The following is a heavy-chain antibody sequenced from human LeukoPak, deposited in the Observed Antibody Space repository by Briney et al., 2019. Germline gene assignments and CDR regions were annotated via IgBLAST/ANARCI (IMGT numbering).Heavy chain of an antibody. CDR2: ISSNGGGT. CDR3: ARVSRQWLVADPYNI. CDR1: GFTFSRSA. J-gene: IGHJ3*02. D-gene: IGHD6-19*01. Sequence: GRSLRLSCAASGFTFSRSAMHWVRQAPGKGLEYVSGISSNGGGTYYANSVKGRFTISRDNSKNTLYLQMGSLKSEDMAVYYCARVSRQWLVADPYNIWGQGTMVTVSS. V-gene: IGHV3-64*01.